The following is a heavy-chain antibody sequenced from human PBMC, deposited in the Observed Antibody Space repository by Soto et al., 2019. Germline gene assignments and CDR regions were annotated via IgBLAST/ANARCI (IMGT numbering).Heavy chain of an antibody. Sequence: QVQLQASGPGLVKPSETLSLTCTVSGGSTSSYYWSWIRQPPGKGLEWIVYIYYTGSTHYIPSLKSRVTISVDTSKNHFSLNLSSVTAADTAVYYCARGLRRAVYAYYCMDVWGQGTTVTVAS. J-gene: IGHJ6*02. CDR2: IYYTGST. V-gene: IGHV4-59*01. CDR1: GGSTSSYY. CDR3: ARGLRRAVYAYYCMDV. D-gene: IGHD4-17*01.